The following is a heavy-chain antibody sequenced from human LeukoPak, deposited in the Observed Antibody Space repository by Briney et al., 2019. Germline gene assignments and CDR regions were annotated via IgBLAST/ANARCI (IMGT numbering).Heavy chain of an antibody. CDR2: ITPNSGST. J-gene: IGHJ4*02. V-gene: IGHV1-2*02. D-gene: IGHD3-22*01. Sequence: ASVKVSCKASGYTFTSYAMNWVRQAPGQGLEWMGCITPNSGSTNPAQKFQDRVKMTRDMSITTAYLEVRGLRSDDTAIYYCARGDYYDSSDYYQDYWGQGTLVTVSS. CDR3: ARGDYYDSSDYYQDY. CDR1: GYTFTSYA.